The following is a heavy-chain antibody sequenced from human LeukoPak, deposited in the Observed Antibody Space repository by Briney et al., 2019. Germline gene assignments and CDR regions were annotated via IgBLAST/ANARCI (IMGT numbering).Heavy chain of an antibody. D-gene: IGHD4-17*01. CDR2: IYYSGST. Sequence: SETLSLTCTVSGGSISSYHWSWIRQPPGKGLEWIGSIYYSGSTYYNPSLKSRVTISVDASKNQFSLKLSSVTAADTAMYYCARHPPLSGDYWYWGQGTLVTVSS. CDR1: GGSISSYH. V-gene: IGHV4-59*05. J-gene: IGHJ4*02. CDR3: ARHPPLSGDYWY.